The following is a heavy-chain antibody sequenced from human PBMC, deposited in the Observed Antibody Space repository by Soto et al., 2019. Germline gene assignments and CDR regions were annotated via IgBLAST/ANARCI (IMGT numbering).Heavy chain of an antibody. CDR2: IIPIFGTA. D-gene: IGHD5-18*01. Sequence: VASVKVSCKASGGTFSSYAISWVRQAPGQGLEWMGGIIPIFGTANYAQKFQGRVTITADESTSTAYMELSSLRSEDTAVYYCARARDTAMGPEKNYYYYGMDVWGQGTTVTVSS. CDR3: ARARDTAMGPEKNYYYYGMDV. J-gene: IGHJ6*02. V-gene: IGHV1-69*13. CDR1: GGTFSSYA.